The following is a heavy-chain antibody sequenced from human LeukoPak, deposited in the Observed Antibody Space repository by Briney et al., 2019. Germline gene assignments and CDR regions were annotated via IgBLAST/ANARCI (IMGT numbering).Heavy chain of an antibody. Sequence: GGSLRLSCAASGFTFSSYSMNWVRQAPGKGLEWVSYISSSSSTIYYADSVKGRFTISRDNAKNSLYLQMNSLRPEDTAVYYCARDFGYWGQGTLVTVSS. V-gene: IGHV3-48*01. CDR2: ISSSSSTI. CDR1: GFTFSSYS. CDR3: ARDFGY. J-gene: IGHJ4*02.